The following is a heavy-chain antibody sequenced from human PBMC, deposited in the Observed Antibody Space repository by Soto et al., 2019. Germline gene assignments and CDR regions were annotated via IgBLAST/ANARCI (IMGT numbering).Heavy chain of an antibody. Sequence: GGSLRLSCDVSGFSLGSYGMHWVRQAPGKGLEWVAVISYDGTNKYYADSVKGRFTISRDNSKNTLSLQMNSLRAEDTAVYYCARGDSNSWSDYWGQGTLVTVSS. V-gene: IGHV3-30*06. CDR2: ISYDGTNK. J-gene: IGHJ4*02. D-gene: IGHD6-13*01. CDR3: ARGDSNSWSDY. CDR1: GFSLGSYG.